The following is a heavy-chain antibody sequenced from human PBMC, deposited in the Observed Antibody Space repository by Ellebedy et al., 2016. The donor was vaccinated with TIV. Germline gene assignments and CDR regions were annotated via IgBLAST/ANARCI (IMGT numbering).Heavy chain of an antibody. J-gene: IGHJ4*02. CDR2: ISPTGNII. CDR3: ARENWYNDY. Sequence: GESLKISCVASGFTFTDSYMSWLRQAPGKGLEWVSYISPTGNIIHYADSVKGRFTISRDNARNSLYLQMNSLRAEDTAVYYCARENWYNDYWGQGTLVTVSS. CDR1: GFTFTDSY. V-gene: IGHV3-11*04. D-gene: IGHD1/OR15-1a*01.